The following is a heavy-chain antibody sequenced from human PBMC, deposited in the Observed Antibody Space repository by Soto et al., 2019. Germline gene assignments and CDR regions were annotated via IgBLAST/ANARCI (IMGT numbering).Heavy chain of an antibody. CDR2: IYHSGST. CDR3: ARGFSWSGYPPVERANWFDP. J-gene: IGHJ5*02. D-gene: IGHD3-3*01. V-gene: IGHV4-4*02. Sequence: PSETLSLTCAVSGGSISSSNWWGWVRQPPGKGLEWIGEIYHSGSTNYNPSLKSRVTISVDKSKNQFSLKLSSVTAADTAVYYCARGFSWSGYPPVERANWFDPRGQGTLVTVS. CDR1: GGSISSSNW.